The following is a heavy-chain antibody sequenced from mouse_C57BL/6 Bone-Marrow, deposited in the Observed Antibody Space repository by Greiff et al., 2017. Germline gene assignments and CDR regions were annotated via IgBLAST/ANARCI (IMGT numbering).Heavy chain of an antibody. CDR3: ARDDGSSYYYAMDY. Sequence: EVQRVESGGGLVKPGGSLKLSCAASGFTFSSYAMSWVRQTPEKRLEWVATISDGGSYTSYPDNVKGRFTISRDNAKNNLYLQMSHLKSEDTAMYYCARDDGSSYYYAMDYWGQGTSVTVSS. J-gene: IGHJ4*01. CDR2: ISDGGSYT. CDR1: GFTFSSYA. D-gene: IGHD1-1*01. V-gene: IGHV5-4*01.